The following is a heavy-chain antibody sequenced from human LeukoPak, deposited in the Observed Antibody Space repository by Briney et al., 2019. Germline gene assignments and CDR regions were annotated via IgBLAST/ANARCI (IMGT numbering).Heavy chain of an antibody. CDR1: GFTFSSYG. CDR3: ARRGSIVVVVAATQYYYYYMDV. J-gene: IGHJ6*03. Sequence: GRSLRLSCAASGFTFSSYGMHWVRQAPGKGLEWVAVISHDESNKVYADSVKGRFTISRDNSKNTLYLQMNSLRAEDTAVYYCARRGSIVVVVAATQYYYYYMDVWGKGTTVTISS. D-gene: IGHD2-15*01. CDR2: ISHDESNK. V-gene: IGHV3-30*03.